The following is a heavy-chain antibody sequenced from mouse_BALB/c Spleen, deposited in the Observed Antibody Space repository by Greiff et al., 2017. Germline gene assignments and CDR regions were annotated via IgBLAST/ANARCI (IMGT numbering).Heavy chain of an antibody. V-gene: IGHV14-3*02. CDR2: IDPANGNT. Sequence: EVQLQQSGAELVKPGASVKLSCTASGFNIKDTYMHWVKQRPEQGLEWIGRIDPANGNTKSDPKFQGKATITADTSSNTAYLQLSSLTSEDTAVYYCARRGFDYDAWFAYWGQGTLVTVSA. D-gene: IGHD2-4*01. CDR1: GFNIKDTY. J-gene: IGHJ3*01. CDR3: ARRGFDYDAWFAY.